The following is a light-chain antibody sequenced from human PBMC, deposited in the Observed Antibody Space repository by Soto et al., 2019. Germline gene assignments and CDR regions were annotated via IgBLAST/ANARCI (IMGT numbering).Light chain of an antibody. CDR2: DVS. Sequence: QSALTQPRSVSGSPGQSVTISCTGTSSDVGGYNYVSWYQHHPGKAPKFMIFDVSKRPSGVPDRFSGSKSGNTASLTISGLQADDEADYYCCSYAGSSAVVFGGGTKVTVL. V-gene: IGLV2-11*01. CDR3: CSYAGSSAVV. J-gene: IGLJ2*01. CDR1: SSDVGGYNY.